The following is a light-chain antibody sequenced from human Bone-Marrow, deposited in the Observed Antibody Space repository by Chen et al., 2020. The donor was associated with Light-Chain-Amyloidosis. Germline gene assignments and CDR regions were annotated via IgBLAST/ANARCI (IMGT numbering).Light chain of an antibody. V-gene: IGKV4-1*01. CDR3: QQYYSLPIT. Sequence: DIVMTQFPDSLAVSLGETATINCKSSQTVLHRFDNKNNVAWYQQKPVQPPKLLLYGASTRDSGVPDRFSGSGSGTDFTLTISRLQAEDVAVYHCQQYYSLPITFGQGTRLEIK. CDR1: QTVLHRFDNKNN. CDR2: GAS. J-gene: IGKJ5*01.